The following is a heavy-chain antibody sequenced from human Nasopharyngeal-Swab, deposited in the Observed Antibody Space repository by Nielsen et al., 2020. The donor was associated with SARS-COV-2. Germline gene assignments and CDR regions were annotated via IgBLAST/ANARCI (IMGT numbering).Heavy chain of an antibody. CDR1: GASISSRNNY. D-gene: IGHD4-17*01. Sequence: SQTLSLTCVVSGASISSRNNYWGWIRQSPGKGLEWIGTIFSSGSTYNPSLKSRVTMSVDTSKNQSSLKLTSVTAADTAVYYCARDESGDYLGLPFDHWGRGTLVTVSS. J-gene: IGHJ4*02. CDR3: ARDESGDYLGLPFDH. V-gene: IGHV4-39*07. CDR2: IFSSGST.